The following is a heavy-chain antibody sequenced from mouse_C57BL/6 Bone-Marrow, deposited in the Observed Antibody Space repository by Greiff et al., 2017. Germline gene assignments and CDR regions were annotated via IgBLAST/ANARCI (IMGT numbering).Heavy chain of an antibody. Sequence: EVKLMESGPELVKPGASVKISCKASGYSFTGYYMNWVKQSPEKSLEWIGEINPSTGGTTYNQKFKAKATLTVDKSSSTAYMQLKSLTSEDSAVYYCARSGDGQRTVYWGQGTLVTVSA. CDR3: ARSGDGQRTVY. CDR2: INPSTGGT. J-gene: IGHJ3*01. V-gene: IGHV1-42*01. D-gene: IGHD2-3*01. CDR1: GYSFTGYY.